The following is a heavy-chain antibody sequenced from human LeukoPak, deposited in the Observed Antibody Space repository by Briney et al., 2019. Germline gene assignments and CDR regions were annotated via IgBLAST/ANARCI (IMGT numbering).Heavy chain of an antibody. D-gene: IGHD6-13*01. CDR3: ARVPLVVSYYYYGMDV. Sequence: KTSETLSLTCAVYGGSFSGYYWSWIRQPPGKGLEWIGEINHSGSTNYNPSLKSRVTISVDTSKNQFSLKLSSVTAADTAVYYCARVPLVVSYYYYGMDVWGQGTTVTVSS. CDR2: INHSGST. CDR1: GGSFSGYY. V-gene: IGHV4-34*01. J-gene: IGHJ6*02.